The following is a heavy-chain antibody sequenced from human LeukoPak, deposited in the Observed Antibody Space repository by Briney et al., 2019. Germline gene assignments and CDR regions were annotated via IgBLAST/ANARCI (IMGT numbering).Heavy chain of an antibody. CDR2: ISAYNGNT. J-gene: IGHJ4*02. CDR1: GYTFTSYG. CDR3: ATDRTGIPFWY. Sequence: ASVKVSYKASGYTFTSYGISWVRQAPGQGLEWMGWISAYNGNTNYAQKLQGRVTMTTDTSTSTAYMELRSLRSDDTAVYYCATDRTGIPFWYWGQGTLVTVSS. V-gene: IGHV1-18*01. D-gene: IGHD1-1*01.